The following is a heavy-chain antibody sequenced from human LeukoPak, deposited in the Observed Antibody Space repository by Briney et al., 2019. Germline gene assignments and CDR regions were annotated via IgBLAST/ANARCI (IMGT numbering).Heavy chain of an antibody. CDR2: ISGDGGST. D-gene: IGHD5-24*01. V-gene: IGHV3-43*02. CDR1: GFTFADYA. J-gene: IGHJ4*02. CDR3: ATDITREGYNPFDH. Sequence: GGSLRLSCADSGFTFADYAMHWVRQAPGKGLEWVSLISGDGGSTYYADSMKGRFTVSRDNSKNSLYLQMNSLRTEDTALYYCATDITREGYNPFDHWGQGTLVTVSS.